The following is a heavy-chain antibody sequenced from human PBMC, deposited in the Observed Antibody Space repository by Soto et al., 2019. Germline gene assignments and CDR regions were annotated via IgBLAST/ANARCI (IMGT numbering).Heavy chain of an antibody. Sequence: ASETLSLTCTVSGGSITSGGYYWSWIRQHPGKGLEWIGFIYYNGRTFFNPSLRSRVTMSIDTSKNQFSLKMSSVTAADTAVYYCARGRVVVPAAVMFNCLDPWGQGALVTVSS. D-gene: IGHD2-2*01. V-gene: IGHV4-31*03. J-gene: IGHJ5*02. CDR2: IYYNGRT. CDR3: ARGRVVVPAAVMFNCLDP. CDR1: GGSITSGGYY.